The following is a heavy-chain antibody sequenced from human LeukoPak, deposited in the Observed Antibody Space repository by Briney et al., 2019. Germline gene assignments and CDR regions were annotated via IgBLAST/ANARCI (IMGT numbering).Heavy chain of an antibody. D-gene: IGHD3-10*01. CDR2: IYYSGST. CDR1: GGSISSYY. CDR3: ARDIGTITMPL. V-gene: IGHV4-59*01. Sequence: SETLSLTCTVSGGSISSYYWSWIRQPPGKGLEWIGYIYYSGSTNYNPSLKSRVTISVDTSKNQFSLKLSSVTAADTAVYYCARDIGTITMPLWGQGTLVTVSS. J-gene: IGHJ4*02.